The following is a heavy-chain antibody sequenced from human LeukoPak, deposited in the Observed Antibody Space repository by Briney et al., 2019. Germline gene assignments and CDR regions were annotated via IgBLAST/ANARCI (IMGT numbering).Heavy chain of an antibody. CDR2: IIPIFGTA. Sequence: SVKVSCKASGYTFTGYYMHWVRQAPGQGLEWMGGIIPIFGTANYAQKFQGRVTITTDESTSTAYMELSSLRSEDTAVYYCAVQGRYCSGGSCYYFDYWGQGTLVTVSS. CDR1: GYTFTGYY. V-gene: IGHV1-69*05. D-gene: IGHD2-15*01. CDR3: AVQGRYCSGGSCYYFDY. J-gene: IGHJ4*02.